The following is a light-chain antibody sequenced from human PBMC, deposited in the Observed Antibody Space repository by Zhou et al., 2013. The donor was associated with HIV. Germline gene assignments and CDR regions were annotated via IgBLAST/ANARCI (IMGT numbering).Light chain of an antibody. V-gene: IGKV1-12*01. CDR2: GAS. Sequence: DIQMAQSPSSVSASVGDRVTISCRASQDLGSRLAWYQQKPGKAPKVLIYGASTLQSGVPSRFSGSGSGTLFTLTISSLQSEDSATYFCQQGSSSPPYTFGQGTKLEIK. CDR3: QQGSSSPPYT. J-gene: IGKJ2*01. CDR1: QDLGSR.